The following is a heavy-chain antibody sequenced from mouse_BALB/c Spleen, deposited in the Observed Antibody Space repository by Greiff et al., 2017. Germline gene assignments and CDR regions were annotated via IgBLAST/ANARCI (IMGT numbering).Heavy chain of an antibody. V-gene: IGHV2-6-4*01. CDR2: IWGGGST. CDR3: ARNLLTGTPYYAMDY. D-gene: IGHD4-1*01. Sequence: VMLVESGPGLVAPSQSLSITCTVSGFSLSRYSVHWVRQPPGKGLEWLGMIWGGGSTDYNSALKSRLSISKDNSKSQVFLKMNSLQTDDTAMYYCARNLLTGTPYYAMDYWGQGTSVTVSS. CDR1: GFSLSRYS. J-gene: IGHJ4*01.